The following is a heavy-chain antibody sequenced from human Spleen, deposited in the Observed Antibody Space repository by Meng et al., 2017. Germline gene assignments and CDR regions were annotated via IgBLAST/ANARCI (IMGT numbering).Heavy chain of an antibody. CDR1: GYTFTSHV. D-gene: IGHD4-17*01. Sequence: SVTVSCKASGYTFTSHVMHWVRQAPGQRLEWMGWINGSNGNTKYSQKLQARVTITRDTSASTAYMELSSLRSEDTAVYYCARDGRVTTTYYYYGMDVWGQGTTVTVSS. V-gene: IGHV1-3*01. J-gene: IGHJ6*02. CDR2: INGSNGNT. CDR3: ARDGRVTTTYYYYGMDV.